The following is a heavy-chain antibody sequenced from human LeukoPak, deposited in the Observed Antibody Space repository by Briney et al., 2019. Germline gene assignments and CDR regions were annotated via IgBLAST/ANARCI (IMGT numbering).Heavy chain of an antibody. CDR1: GFTFSSYA. V-gene: IGHV3-23*01. D-gene: IGHD2-15*01. CDR2: ISGSGGST. Sequence: GGSLRLSCAASGFTFSSYAMSWVRQAPGKGLEWVSAISGSGGSTYYADSVKGRFTISRDNSKNTLYLQMNSLRAEDTAVYYCAKANVKYCSGGSCFDAFDIWGQGTMVTVSS. J-gene: IGHJ3*02. CDR3: AKANVKYCSGGSCFDAFDI.